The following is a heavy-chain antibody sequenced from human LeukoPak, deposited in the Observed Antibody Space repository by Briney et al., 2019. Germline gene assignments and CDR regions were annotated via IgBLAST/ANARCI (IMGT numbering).Heavy chain of an antibody. J-gene: IGHJ4*02. CDR1: GGSFSGHY. Sequence: SETLSLTCAVYGGSFSGHYWSWIRQPPGKGLEWIGEINHSGSTNYNPSLKSRVTISVDTSKNQFSLKLSSVTAADTAVYYCARGGWTTVTTYFDYWGQGTLVTVSS. CDR2: INHSGST. V-gene: IGHV4-34*01. D-gene: IGHD4-17*01. CDR3: ARGGWTTVTTYFDY.